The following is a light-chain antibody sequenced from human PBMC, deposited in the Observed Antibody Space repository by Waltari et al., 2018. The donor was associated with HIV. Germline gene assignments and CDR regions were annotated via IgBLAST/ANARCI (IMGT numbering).Light chain of an antibody. Sequence: DIQLTQSPSFLSASVGARVTITCRASQDINNYSAWYQQKPGKAPKLLIYATSTLQSGVPSRFSGSGSGTEFSLTVSSLQPEDFATYYCQQLNNYPHTFGQGTKLEIK. J-gene: IGKJ2*01. CDR2: ATS. CDR3: QQLNNYPHT. V-gene: IGKV1-9*01. CDR1: QDINNY.